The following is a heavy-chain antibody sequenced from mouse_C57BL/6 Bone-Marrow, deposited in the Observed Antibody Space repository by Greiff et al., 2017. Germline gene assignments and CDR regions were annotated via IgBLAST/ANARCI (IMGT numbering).Heavy chain of an antibody. CDR2: IDPENGDT. V-gene: IGHV14-4*01. CDR3: TPQGLLLRSYYFDY. Sequence: EVQLQQPGAELVRPGASVKLSCTASGFNFKDDYMHWVKQRPEQGLEWIGWIDPENGDTEYASKFQGKATITADTSSNTAYLQLSSLTSEDTAVYYCTPQGLLLRSYYFDYWGQGTTLTVSS. D-gene: IGHD1-1*01. J-gene: IGHJ2*01. CDR1: GFNFKDDY.